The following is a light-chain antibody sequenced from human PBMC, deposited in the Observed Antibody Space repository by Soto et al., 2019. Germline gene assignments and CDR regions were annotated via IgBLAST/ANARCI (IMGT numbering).Light chain of an antibody. V-gene: IGLV2-23*01. CDR3: CSYAPISTVV. CDR1: SSDVGSYNL. J-gene: IGLJ3*02. CDR2: EDN. Sequence: QSALTQPASVSGSPGQSITISCTGTSSDVGSYNLVSWYQQHPGKAPKLMIYEDNKRPSGVSNRFSGSKSGNTASLTISGPQAEDEAHYYCCSYAPISTVVFGGGTKLTVL.